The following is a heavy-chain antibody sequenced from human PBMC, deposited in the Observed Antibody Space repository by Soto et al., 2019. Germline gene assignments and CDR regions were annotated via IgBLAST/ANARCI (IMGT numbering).Heavy chain of an antibody. D-gene: IGHD6-13*01. CDR3: ARSSWSSKSNFFDY. CDR1: GFTFGSYA. V-gene: IGHV3-23*01. CDR2: LSDSGEST. Sequence: GGSLRLSCAASGFTFGSYAMSWVRQAPGKGLEWVSSLSDSGESTYYADSVKGRLTISRDNSENTLDLQMNGLRAEDTAVYYCARSSWSSKSNFFDYWGQGTMVTVSS. J-gene: IGHJ4*02.